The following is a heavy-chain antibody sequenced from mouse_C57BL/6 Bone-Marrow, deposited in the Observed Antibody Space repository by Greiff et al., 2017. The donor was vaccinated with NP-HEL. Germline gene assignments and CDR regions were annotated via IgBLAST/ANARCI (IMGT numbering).Heavy chain of an antibody. CDR3: ARWGYSPFAY. Sequence: QVPVKQPGAELVLPGPSVKLSCKASGYTFPSSWMPWVKQRPGQGLEWIGEIDPFDSYTNYNQKFKGKSTVTVDKSSSTAYMQLSSLTSEDSAVYYCARWGYSPFAYWGQGTLVTVSA. D-gene: IGHD2-12*01. J-gene: IGHJ3*01. CDR2: IDPFDSYT. V-gene: IGHV1-69*01. CDR1: GYTFPSSW.